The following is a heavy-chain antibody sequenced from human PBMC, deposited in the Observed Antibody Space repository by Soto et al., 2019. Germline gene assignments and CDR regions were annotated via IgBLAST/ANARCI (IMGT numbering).Heavy chain of an antibody. CDR3: ARARITMVREVIKYNMDV. CDR2: IYSSGST. D-gene: IGHD3-10*01. J-gene: IGHJ6*02. CDR1: GGSISTYY. Sequence: SETLSLTCTVSGGSISTYYWSWIRRPPGKGLEWIGYIYSSGSTHSNPSLQSRVTISVDTSKNQFSLKLSSVTAADTAIYYCARARITMVREVIKYNMDVWGQGTTVTVSS. V-gene: IGHV4-59*01.